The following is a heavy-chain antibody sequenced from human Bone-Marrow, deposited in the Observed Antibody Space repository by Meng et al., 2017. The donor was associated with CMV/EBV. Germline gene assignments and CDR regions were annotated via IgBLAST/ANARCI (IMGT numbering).Heavy chain of an antibody. CDR2: ISSSSSSI. CDR1: GFTFSSYS. V-gene: IGHV3-48*01. J-gene: IGHJ4*02. D-gene: IGHD3-22*01. Sequence: GESLKIPCLASGFTFSSYSMNWVRQAPGKGLEWVSYISSSSSSIYYADSVKGRFTISRDNSKNTLYLQMNSLRVEDTAVYYCAKLRSSSGYYDSDFDYWGQGTLVTVSS. CDR3: AKLRSSSGYYDSDFDY.